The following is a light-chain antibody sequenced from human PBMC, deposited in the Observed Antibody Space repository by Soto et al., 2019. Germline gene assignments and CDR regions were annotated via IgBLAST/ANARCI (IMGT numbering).Light chain of an antibody. CDR1: QSVSSSY. J-gene: IGKJ2*01. CDR2: GAS. CDR3: QQYGSSPHT. V-gene: IGKV3-20*01. Sequence: EIVLTQSPGTLSLSPGERATLSCRASQSVSSSYLAWYQHKPGQAPRLLIYGASSRATGIPDRFSGSGSGTDFPLTISRLEPEDLAVYYCQQYGSSPHTFGQGTKLEIK.